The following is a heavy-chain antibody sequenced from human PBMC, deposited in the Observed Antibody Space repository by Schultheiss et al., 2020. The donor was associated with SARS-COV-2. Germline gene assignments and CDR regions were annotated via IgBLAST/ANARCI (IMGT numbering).Heavy chain of an antibody. CDR2: IYYSGST. Sequence: SETLSLTCTVSGGSISSYYWSWIRQPPGKGLEWIGYIYYSGSTNYNPSLKSRVTISVDTSKNQFSLKLSSVTAADTAVYYCAKEVHGGVSDYGGNSPNYWGQGTLVTVSS. J-gene: IGHJ4*02. V-gene: IGHV4-59*12. D-gene: IGHD4-23*01. CDR3: AKEVHGGVSDYGGNSPNY. CDR1: GGSISSYY.